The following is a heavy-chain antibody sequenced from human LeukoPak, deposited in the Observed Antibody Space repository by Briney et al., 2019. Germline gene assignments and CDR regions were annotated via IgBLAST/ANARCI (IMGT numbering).Heavy chain of an antibody. D-gene: IGHD5-12*01. CDR2: ISNARTT. V-gene: IGHV4-38-2*02. J-gene: IGHJ5*02. CDR1: SGSISGVYY. Sequence: SETLSLTCIVSSGSISGVYYWGWIRPAPGKGLEWIGSISNARTTYYNPSLKSRVTVSLDTSRTQFSLRLNSVTAADTAVYYCARDLGYDGFDWAPWGQGTLVTVSS. CDR3: ARDLGYDGFDWAP.